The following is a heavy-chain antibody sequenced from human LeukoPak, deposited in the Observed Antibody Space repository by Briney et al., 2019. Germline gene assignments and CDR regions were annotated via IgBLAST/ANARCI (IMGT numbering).Heavy chain of an antibody. CDR3: ARDAGWSGSDAFDI. Sequence: SETLSLTCTVSGGSISSSSYYWSWIRQPAGKGLEWIGRIYTSGSTNYNPSLKSRVTISVDTSKNQLSLKLSSVTAADTAVYYCARDAGWSGSDAFDIWGQGTMVTVSS. V-gene: IGHV4-61*02. CDR2: IYTSGST. D-gene: IGHD3-3*01. CDR1: GGSISSSSYY. J-gene: IGHJ3*02.